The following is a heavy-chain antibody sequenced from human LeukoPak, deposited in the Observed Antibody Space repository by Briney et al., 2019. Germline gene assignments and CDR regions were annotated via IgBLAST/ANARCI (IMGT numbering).Heavy chain of an antibody. J-gene: IGHJ3*02. CDR2: ISRSSSTI. CDR1: GFTFSTYS. V-gene: IGHV3-48*02. Sequence: GGSLRLSCAASGFTFSTYSMNWVRQAPGKGLEWVSYISRSSSTIYYADSVKGRFTISRDNAKNSLYLQMNSLRDDDTAVYYCAREKTRITLKVVVDTAFDIWGQGTMVTVSS. D-gene: IGHD3-22*01. CDR3: AREKTRITLKVVVDTAFDI.